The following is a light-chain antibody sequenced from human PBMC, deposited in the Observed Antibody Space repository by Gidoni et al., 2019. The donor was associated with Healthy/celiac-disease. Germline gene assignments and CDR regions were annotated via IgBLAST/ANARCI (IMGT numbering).Light chain of an antibody. CDR1: QSVSSN. CDR2: GAS. V-gene: IGKV3-15*01. J-gene: IGKJ1*01. Sequence: EIVMTQSPATLSVSPGERATLSCRASQSVSSNLAWYQQKPCQAPRLLIYGASTRATGIPARFSGSGSGTEFTLTISSLQSEDFAVYYCQQYNNWQWTFGQXTKVEIK. CDR3: QQYNNWQWT.